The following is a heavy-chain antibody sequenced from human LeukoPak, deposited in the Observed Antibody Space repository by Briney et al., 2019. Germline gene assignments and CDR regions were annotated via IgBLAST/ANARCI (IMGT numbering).Heavy chain of an antibody. Sequence: SVKVSCKASGFTFTSSAMQWVRQARGQRLEWIGWIVVGSGNTNYAQKFQGRVTMTRDMSTSTVYMELSSLRSEDTAVYYCARDPGVDSSGSLFDYWGQGTLVTVSS. CDR2: IVVGSGNT. D-gene: IGHD3-22*01. CDR1: GFTFTSSA. V-gene: IGHV1-58*02. CDR3: ARDPGVDSSGSLFDY. J-gene: IGHJ4*02.